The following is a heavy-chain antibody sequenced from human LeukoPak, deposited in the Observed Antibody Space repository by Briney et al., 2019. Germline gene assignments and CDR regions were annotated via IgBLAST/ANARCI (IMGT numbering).Heavy chain of an antibody. CDR2: IYYSGST. D-gene: IGHD6-19*01. V-gene: IGHV4-39*07. CDR1: GGSISSSSYY. Sequence: SETLSLTCTVSGGSISSSSYYWGWIRQPPGKGLEWIGSIYYSGSTYYNPSLKSRVTISVDTSKNQFSLKLSSVTAADTAVYYCAREVVAGTVDYWGQGTLITVSS. J-gene: IGHJ4*02. CDR3: AREVVAGTVDY.